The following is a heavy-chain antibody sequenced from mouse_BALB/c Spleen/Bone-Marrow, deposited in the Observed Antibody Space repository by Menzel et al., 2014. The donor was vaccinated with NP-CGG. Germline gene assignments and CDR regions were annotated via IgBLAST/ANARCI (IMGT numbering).Heavy chain of an antibody. CDR3: ARKYVYGKYFLL. D-gene: IGHD2-2*01. Sequence: EVMLVESGAELVKPGASVKLSCTASGFNIKDTYMHWVKQRPEQGLEWIGRIDPANGNTKYDPKFQGKATITADTSSNTHSLRLTTLSHEDTAVYYSARKYVYGKYFLLWGPRSLVSVSA. J-gene: IGHJ3*01. CDR2: IDPANGNT. V-gene: IGHV14-3*02. CDR1: GFNIKDTY.